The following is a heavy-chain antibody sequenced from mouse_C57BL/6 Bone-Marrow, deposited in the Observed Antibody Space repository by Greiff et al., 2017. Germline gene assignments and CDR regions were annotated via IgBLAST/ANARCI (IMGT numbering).Heavy chain of an antibody. CDR2: IWRGGST. CDR3: AKNNGSSPYYYAMDY. V-gene: IGHV2-5*01. CDR1: GFSFTSYG. Sequence: VMLVESGPGLVQPSQSLSITCTVSGFSFTSYGVHWVRQSPGKGLEWLGVIWRGGSTDYNAAFMSRLSITKDNPTSQVFFKMNSLQADDTAIYYCAKNNGSSPYYYAMDYWGQGTSVTVSS. J-gene: IGHJ4*01. D-gene: IGHD1-1*01.